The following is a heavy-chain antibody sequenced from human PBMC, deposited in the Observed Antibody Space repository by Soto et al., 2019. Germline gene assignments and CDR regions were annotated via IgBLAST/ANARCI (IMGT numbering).Heavy chain of an antibody. V-gene: IGHV3-48*03. CDR2: ISSSGSTI. CDR1: GFTFSSYE. CDR3: ARDGGRKSYYYYGMDV. J-gene: IGHJ6*02. Sequence: EVQLVESGGGLVQPGGSLRLSCAASGFTFSSYEMNWVRQAPGKGLEWLSYISSSGSTIYYTDSMKGRLTISRDNAKNSLNLQMNSLRAEDTAVYYCARDGGRKSYYYYGMDVWGQGTTVTVSS.